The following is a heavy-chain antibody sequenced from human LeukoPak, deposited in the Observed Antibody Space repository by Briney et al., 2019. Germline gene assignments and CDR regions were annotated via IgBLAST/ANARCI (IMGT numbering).Heavy chain of an antibody. CDR1: GFTFSSYA. CDR2: IKQDGSEK. V-gene: IGHV3-7*01. D-gene: IGHD6-19*01. Sequence: GGSLRLSCAASGFTFSSYAMSWVRQAPGKGLEWVANIKQDGSEKYYVDSVKGRFTISRDNAKNSLYLQMNSLRAEDTAVYYCARDAGGRFKLTPYSSGLFDYWGQGTLVTVSS. J-gene: IGHJ4*02. CDR3: ARDAGGRFKLTPYSSGLFDY.